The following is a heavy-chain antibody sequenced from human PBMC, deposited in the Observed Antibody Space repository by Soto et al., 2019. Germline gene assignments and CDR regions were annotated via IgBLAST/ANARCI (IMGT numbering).Heavy chain of an antibody. J-gene: IGHJ4*02. D-gene: IGHD6-19*01. CDR1: GYTFTSYG. V-gene: IGHV1-18*01. CDR3: ARDLNAIAVAGDFDY. Sequence: ASVKVSCKASGYTFTSYGISWVRQAPGQGLEWMGWISAYNGNTNYAQKLQGRVTMTTDTSTSTAYMELRSLRSDDTAVYYCARDLNAIAVAGDFDYWGQGTLVTVSS. CDR2: ISAYNGNT.